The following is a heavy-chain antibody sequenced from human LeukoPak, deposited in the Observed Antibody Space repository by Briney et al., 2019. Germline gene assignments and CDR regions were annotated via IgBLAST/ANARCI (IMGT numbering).Heavy chain of an antibody. V-gene: IGHV3-48*03. CDR3: ARVDYSGDY. CDR1: GFTFSSYE. J-gene: IGHJ4*02. Sequence: GXXLRLSCAASGFTFSSYEMNWVRQAPGKGLEWVSCISSSGSTIYYADSVKGRFTISRDNAKNSLYLQMNSLRAEDTAVYYCARVDYSGDYWGQGTLVTVSS. CDR2: ISSSGSTI. D-gene: IGHD2-2*03.